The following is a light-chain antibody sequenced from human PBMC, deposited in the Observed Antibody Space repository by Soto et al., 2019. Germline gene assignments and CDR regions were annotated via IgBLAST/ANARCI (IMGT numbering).Light chain of an antibody. V-gene: IGKV1-5*01. Sequence: DIQMNQSPSTLSASVGDRVTITCRASQSISSWLAWYQQKPGKAPKLLIYDASSLESGVPSRFSGSGSGTEFTLTISSLQPDDFAVYYCQQRSNWGVTFGPGTKVDIK. CDR3: QQRSNWGVT. CDR2: DAS. J-gene: IGKJ3*01. CDR1: QSISSW.